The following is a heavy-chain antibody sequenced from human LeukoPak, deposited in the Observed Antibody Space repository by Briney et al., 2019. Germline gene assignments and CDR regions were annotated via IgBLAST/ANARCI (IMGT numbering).Heavy chain of an antibody. D-gene: IGHD3-3*01. V-gene: IGHV1-2*02. CDR2: INPNSGGT. J-gene: IGHJ4*02. CDR3: ARLAQIKLFGVPQYYFDD. Sequence: ASVKVSCKASGYTFTGYYMHWVRQAPGQGLEWMGWINPNSGGTNYAQKFQGRVTMTRDTSISTAYMELSRLRSDDTAVYYCARLAQIKLFGVPQYYFDDWGQGTLVTVSS. CDR1: GYTFTGYY.